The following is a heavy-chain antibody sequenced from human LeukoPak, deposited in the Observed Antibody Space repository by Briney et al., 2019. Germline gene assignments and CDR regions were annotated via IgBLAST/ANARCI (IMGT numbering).Heavy chain of an antibody. CDR3: AREGRGMTTVTTCWFDP. J-gene: IGHJ5*02. V-gene: IGHV1-2*02. D-gene: IGHD4-11*01. CDR2: INPNSGGT. Sequence: ASVKVSCKASGYTFTGYYMHWVRQAPGQGLEWMGWINPNSGGTNYAQKFQGRVTMTRDTSISTAYMELSRLRSDDSAVYYCAREGRGMTTVTTCWFDPCGQGTLVTVSS. CDR1: GYTFTGYY.